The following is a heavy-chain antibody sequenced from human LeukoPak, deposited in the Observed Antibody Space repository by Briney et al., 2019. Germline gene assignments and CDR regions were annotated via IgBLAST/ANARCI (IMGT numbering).Heavy chain of an antibody. D-gene: IGHD1-26*01. CDR1: GFTFSSYG. CDR2: IRYDGSNK. CDR3: ARDASGSSIGLIDF. J-gene: IGHJ4*02. V-gene: IGHV3-30*02. Sequence: GSLRLSCAASGFTFSSYGMHWVRQAPGKGLEWVAFIRYDGSNKYYADSVKGRFTISRDNAKNSLYLHMSSLRAEDTAVYYCARDASGSSIGLIDFWGQGTLVTVSS.